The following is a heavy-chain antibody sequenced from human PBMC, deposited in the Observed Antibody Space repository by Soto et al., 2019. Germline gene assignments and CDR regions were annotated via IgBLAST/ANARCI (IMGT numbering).Heavy chain of an antibody. CDR1: GFSLSTSGVG. CDR2: IYWDDDK. J-gene: IGHJ3*02. V-gene: IGHV2-5*02. D-gene: IGHD2-15*01. CDR3: AHTHSSSYPIVVVVAALDAFDI. Sequence: ESGPTLVNPTQTLTLTCTFSGFSLSTSGVGVGWIRQPPGKALEWLALIYWDDDKRYSPSLKSRLTITKDTSKNQVVLTMTNMDPVDTATYYCAHTHSSSYPIVVVVAALDAFDIWGQGTMVTVSS.